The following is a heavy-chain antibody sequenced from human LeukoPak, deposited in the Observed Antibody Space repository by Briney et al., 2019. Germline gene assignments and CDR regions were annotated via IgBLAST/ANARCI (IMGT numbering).Heavy chain of an antibody. D-gene: IGHD4-17*01. Sequence: SETLSLTCAVYGGSFSGYYWSWIRQPPGKGLEWIGEINHSGSTNYNPSLKSRVTISVDTSKNQFSLKLSSVTAADAAVYFCARDPTTVTKGLDIWGQGTMVTVSS. CDR2: INHSGST. CDR1: GGSFSGYY. CDR3: ARDPTTVTKGLDI. V-gene: IGHV4-34*01. J-gene: IGHJ3*02.